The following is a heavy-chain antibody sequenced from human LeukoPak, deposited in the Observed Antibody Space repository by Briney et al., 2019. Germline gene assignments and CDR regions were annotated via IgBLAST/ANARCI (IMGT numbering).Heavy chain of an antibody. J-gene: IGHJ6*02. CDR2: INHSGST. CDR1: GGSFSGYY. CDR3: ARGGQLLSGLLYYYYGMDV. D-gene: IGHD2-2*01. Sequence: PSETLSLTCAVYGGSFSGYYWSWIRQPPGKGLEWIGEINHSGSTNYNPSLKSRVTISVDTSKNQFSLKLSSVTAADTAVYYCARGGQLLSGLLYYYYGMDVWGQGTTVTVSS. V-gene: IGHV4-34*01.